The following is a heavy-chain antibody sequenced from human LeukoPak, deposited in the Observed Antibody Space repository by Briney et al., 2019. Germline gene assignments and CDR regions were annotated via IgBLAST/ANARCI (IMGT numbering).Heavy chain of an antibody. D-gene: IGHD5-12*01. CDR3: ARLYSGYSFDY. CDR2: IYTSGST. Sequence: SETLSLTWTVSGGSISSGSHYWSWIRQPAGKGREWIGRIYTSGSTNYNPSLKSRVTISVDTSKNQFSLKLSSVTAADTAVYYCARLYSGYSFDYWGQGTLVTVSS. V-gene: IGHV4-61*02. CDR1: GGSISSGSHY. J-gene: IGHJ4*02.